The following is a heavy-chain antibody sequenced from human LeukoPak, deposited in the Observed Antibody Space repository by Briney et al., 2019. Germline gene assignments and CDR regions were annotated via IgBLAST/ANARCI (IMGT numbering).Heavy chain of an antibody. V-gene: IGHV3-23*01. CDR1: VFTFSSYA. Sequence: PGGSLRLSCAASVFTFSSYAMSWVRQAPGKGLEWVSAISGSGGSTYYADSVKGRFTISRDNSKNTLYLQMNSLKAEDTAVYYCAKVVAVAGTSNWFDPWGQGTLVTVSS. J-gene: IGHJ5*02. CDR2: ISGSGGST. D-gene: IGHD6-19*01. CDR3: AKVVAVAGTSNWFDP.